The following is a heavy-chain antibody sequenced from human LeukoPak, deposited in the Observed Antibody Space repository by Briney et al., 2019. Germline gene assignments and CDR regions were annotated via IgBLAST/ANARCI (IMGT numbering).Heavy chain of an antibody. CDR1: GGSISSGGYY. CDR2: IYHSGST. J-gene: IGHJ4*02. CDR3: VGRDRGSGNYYRKADY. Sequence: SETLSLTCTVSGGSISSGGYYWSWIRQPPGKGLEWIGYIYHSGSTYYNPSLKSRVTISVDRSKNQFSLKLSSVTAADTAVYYCVGRDRGSGNYYRKADYWGQGTLVTVSS. D-gene: IGHD1-26*01. V-gene: IGHV4-30-2*01.